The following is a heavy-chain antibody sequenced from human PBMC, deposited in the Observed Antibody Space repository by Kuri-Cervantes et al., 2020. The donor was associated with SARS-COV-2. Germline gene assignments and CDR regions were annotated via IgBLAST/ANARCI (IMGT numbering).Heavy chain of an antibody. D-gene: IGHD3-10*01. Sequence: GESLKISCSASGFTFSSYAMHWVRQAPGKGLEYVSAISSNGGSTYYADSVKGRFNIFRDNSQNTLYLQMNRLRAEDTAIYYCAKPKQWFRELSGFMDVWAKGPRSPSP. V-gene: IGHV3-64D*08. CDR3: AKPKQWFRELSGFMDV. CDR1: GFTFSSYA. CDR2: ISSNGGST. J-gene: IGHJ6*03.